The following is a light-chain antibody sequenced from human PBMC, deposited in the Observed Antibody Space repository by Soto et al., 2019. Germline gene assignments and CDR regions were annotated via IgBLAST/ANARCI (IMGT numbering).Light chain of an antibody. CDR3: QQYNDWTWT. CDR1: QSVGTN. Sequence: EIVMTQSPATLSMSPGERATLSCRASQSVGTNLAWYQQKSGQAPRLLMYGASTGATGIPARFSGSGSGTEFTLTISSLQSEDFAIYYCQQYNDWTWTFGQGTKVDIK. CDR2: GAS. V-gene: IGKV3D-15*01. J-gene: IGKJ1*01.